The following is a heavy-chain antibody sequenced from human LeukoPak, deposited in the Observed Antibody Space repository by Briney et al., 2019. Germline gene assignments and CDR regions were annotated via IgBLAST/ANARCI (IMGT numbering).Heavy chain of an antibody. CDR3: ARDRRQQLENWFDP. CDR2: IIPIFGTS. V-gene: IGHV1-69*13. D-gene: IGHD6-13*01. Sequence: SVKVSCKASGGTFSSYAINWVRQAPGQGLEWMGGIIPIFGTSNYAQKFQGRVTITADESTSTAYMELSSLRSEGTAVYYCARDRRQQLENWFDPWGQGTLVTVSS. CDR1: GGTFSSYA. J-gene: IGHJ5*02.